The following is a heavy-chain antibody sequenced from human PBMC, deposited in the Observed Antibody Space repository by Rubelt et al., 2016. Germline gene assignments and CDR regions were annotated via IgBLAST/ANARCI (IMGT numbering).Heavy chain of an antibody. CDR2: IYSGGST. CDR1: GFTVSSNY. V-gene: IGHV3-53*04. Sequence: EVHLLDSGGGLVQPGGSLRLSCAASGFTVSSNYMSWVRQAPGKGLEWVSVIYSGGSTYHADSVKGRFTISRHSSKNTLYLQMNSLRAEDTAVYYCARGQKRTTMLLFDYWGQGTLVTVSS. J-gene: IGHJ4*02. CDR3: ARGQKRTTMLLFDY. D-gene: IGHD4-17*01.